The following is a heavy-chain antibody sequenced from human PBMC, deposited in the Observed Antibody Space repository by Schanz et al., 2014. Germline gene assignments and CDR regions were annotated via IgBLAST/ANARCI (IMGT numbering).Heavy chain of an antibody. CDR3: AREVGDYGMDV. CDR1: GGSFSGYY. Sequence: QVQLQESGPGLVKPSQTLSLTCSVSGGSFSGYYWSWIRQPPGKGLEWIGEINHSGSTNYNPSLKSRVTVSVDTSKNHFSLKLTSVTAADTAVYYCAREVGDYGMDVWGQGATVTVSS. D-gene: IGHD1-26*01. J-gene: IGHJ6*02. V-gene: IGHV4-34*09. CDR2: INHSGST.